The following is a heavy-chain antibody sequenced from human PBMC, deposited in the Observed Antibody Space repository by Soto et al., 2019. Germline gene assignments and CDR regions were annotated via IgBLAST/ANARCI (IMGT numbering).Heavy chain of an antibody. CDR3: AKDLYSSGWYPDYYGMDV. J-gene: IGHJ6*02. Sequence: GGSLRLSCAASGFTFSDYYMTWIRQAPGKGLEWVSYISSSGRTTYYADSVKGRFTISRDNSKNSLYLQMNSLRTEDTALYYCAKDLYSSGWYPDYYGMDVWGQGTTVTVSS. D-gene: IGHD6-19*01. V-gene: IGHV3-11*01. CDR2: ISSSGRTT. CDR1: GFTFSDYY.